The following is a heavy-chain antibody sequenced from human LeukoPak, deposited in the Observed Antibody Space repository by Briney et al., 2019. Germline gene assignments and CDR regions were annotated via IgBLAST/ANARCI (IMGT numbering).Heavy chain of an antibody. Sequence: SVKVSCKASGYTFTSYGISWVRQAPGQGLEWMGRIIPIFHSANYAQKFQGRVTITTEQSTSTAYMELSSLRSEDTAVYYCARDIPGSSGHFNDAFDMWGQGTMVTVSS. CDR3: ARDIPGSSGHFNDAFDM. CDR2: IIPIFHSA. J-gene: IGHJ3*02. V-gene: IGHV1-69*05. CDR1: GYTFTSYG. D-gene: IGHD3-22*01.